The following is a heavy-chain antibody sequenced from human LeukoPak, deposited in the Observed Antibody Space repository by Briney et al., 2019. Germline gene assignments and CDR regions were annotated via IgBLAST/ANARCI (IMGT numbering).Heavy chain of an antibody. CDR3: ARWDFDNYYGRDFDY. CDR2: IYPGDSDT. Sequence: GESLKISCKGSGYSFTSYWIGWVRQMPGKGLEWMGIIYPGDSDTRYSPSFQGQVTISADKSISTAYLQWSSLKASDTAMYYCARWDFDNYYGRDFDYWGQGTLVTVSS. CDR1: GYSFTSYW. V-gene: IGHV5-51*01. D-gene: IGHD3-10*01. J-gene: IGHJ4*02.